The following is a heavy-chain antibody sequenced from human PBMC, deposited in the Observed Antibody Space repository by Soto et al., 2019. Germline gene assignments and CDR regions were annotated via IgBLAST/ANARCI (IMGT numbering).Heavy chain of an antibody. J-gene: IGHJ4*02. CDR2: LYYSGST. D-gene: IGHD3-22*01. CDR3: ARLYYDSSGYYYLGYFDY. Sequence: SLTCTVSGGSISRSTHYWGWIRQPPGKGLEWIGSLYYSGSTLYNPSLKSRVTISVDTSKNQFSLKVNSVTAADTAVYYCARLYYDSSGYYYLGYFDYWGQGTLVTVSS. CDR1: GGSISRSTHY. V-gene: IGHV4-39*01.